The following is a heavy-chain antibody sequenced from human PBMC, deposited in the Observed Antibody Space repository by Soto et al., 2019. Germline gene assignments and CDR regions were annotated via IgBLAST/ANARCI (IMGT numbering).Heavy chain of an antibody. D-gene: IGHD3-22*01. V-gene: IGHV4-30-2*01. J-gene: IGHJ4*02. CDR2: IYHSGST. CDR3: ARDADSSGSLVY. CDR1: GGSISSGGYS. Sequence: SETLSLTCAVSGGSISSGGYSWSWIRQPPGKGLEWIGYIYHSGSTYYNPSLKSRVTISVDRSKNQFSLKLSSVTAADTAVYYCARDADSSGSLVYWGQGTLVTVSS.